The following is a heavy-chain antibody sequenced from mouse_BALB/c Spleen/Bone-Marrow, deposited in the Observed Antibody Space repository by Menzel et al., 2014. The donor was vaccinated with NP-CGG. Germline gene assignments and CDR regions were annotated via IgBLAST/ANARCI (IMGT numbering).Heavy chain of an antibody. CDR3: ARRRDYDYFDY. D-gene: IGHD2-4*01. V-gene: IGHV5-6*02. CDR1: GFTFSSYG. Sequence: EVKLVESGGDLVKPGGSLKLSCAASGFTFSSYGMSWVRQIPDKRLEWVATISSGGSYTFYPDGVKGRFTISRDNAKNTLNLQMTSLKSEDTAMYYCARRRDYDYFDYWGQGTTLTVSS. CDR2: ISSGGSYT. J-gene: IGHJ2*01.